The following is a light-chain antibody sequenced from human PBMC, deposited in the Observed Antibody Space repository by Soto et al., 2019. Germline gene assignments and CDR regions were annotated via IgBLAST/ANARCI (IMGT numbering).Light chain of an antibody. CDR3: ASYSSSETPVV. Sequence: QSALTQPASVSGSPGQSITISCTGTARDIGGYQFVSWYQQHPDKAPKLIIVDVTKRPSGISSRFSASKSGTTASLTISGLLPEDEAKYYCASYSSSETPVVFGGGTKLTVL. CDR1: ARDIGGYQF. V-gene: IGLV2-14*03. CDR2: DVT. J-gene: IGLJ2*01.